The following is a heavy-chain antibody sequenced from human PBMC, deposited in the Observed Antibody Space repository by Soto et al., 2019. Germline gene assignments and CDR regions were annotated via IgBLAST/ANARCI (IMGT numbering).Heavy chain of an antibody. CDR2: IYYSGRT. CDR1: GESISSSSYY. CDR3: ARQRTTVVTQAYFDH. J-gene: IGHJ4*02. D-gene: IGHD2-21*02. V-gene: IGHV4-39*01. Sequence: SETLSLTCIVSGESISSSSYYWGWIRQPPGKGLEWIGSIYYSGRTYYNPSFKSRVTISIDTSKNQFSLKLSAVAATDTAVYYCARQRTTVVTQAYFDHWGQGALVTVSS.